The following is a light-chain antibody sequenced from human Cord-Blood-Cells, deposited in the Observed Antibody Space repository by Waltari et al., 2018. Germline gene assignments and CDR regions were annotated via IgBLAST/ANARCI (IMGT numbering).Light chain of an antibody. CDR2: AAS. CDR1: QCISSY. J-gene: IGKJ1*01. CDR3: QQYYSYPWT. V-gene: IGKV1-8*01. Sequence: AIRMTQSPSPFSASTGDRVTITCRASQCISSYLAWYQQKPGKAHKLLIYAASTLQSGVPSRFSGSGSGTDFTLTISCLQSEDFATYYCQQYYSYPWTFGQGTKVEIK.